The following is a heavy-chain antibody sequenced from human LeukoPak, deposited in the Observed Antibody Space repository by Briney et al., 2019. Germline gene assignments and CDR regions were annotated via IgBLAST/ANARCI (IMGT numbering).Heavy chain of an antibody. Sequence: PGGSLRLSCAASGFTFSSYSMNWVRQAPGKGLEWVSSISSSSSCIYYADSVKGRFTISRDNAKNSLYLQMNSLRAEDTAVYYCAIDSSGLVDYWGQGTLVTVSS. CDR3: AIDSSGLVDY. J-gene: IGHJ4*02. CDR2: ISSSSSCI. CDR1: GFTFSSYS. V-gene: IGHV3-21*01. D-gene: IGHD3-22*01.